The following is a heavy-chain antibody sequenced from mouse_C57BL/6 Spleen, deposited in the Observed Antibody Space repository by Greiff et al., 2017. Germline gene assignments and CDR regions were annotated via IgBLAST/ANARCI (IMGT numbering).Heavy chain of an antibody. CDR1: GFSFNTYA. V-gene: IGHV10-1*01. CDR2: IRSKSNNYAT. Sequence: EVKLMESGGGLVQPKGSLKLSCAASGFSFNTYAMNWVRQAPGKGLEWVARIRSKSNNYATYYADSVKDRFTISRDDSESMLYLQMNNLKTEDTAMYYCVRHDHLFAMDYWGQGTSVTVSS. D-gene: IGHD2-3*01. CDR3: VRHDHLFAMDY. J-gene: IGHJ4*01.